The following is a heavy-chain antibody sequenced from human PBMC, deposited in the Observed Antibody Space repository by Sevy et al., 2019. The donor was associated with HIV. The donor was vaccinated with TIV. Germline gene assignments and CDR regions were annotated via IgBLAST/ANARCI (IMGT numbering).Heavy chain of an antibody. J-gene: IGHJ4*02. CDR1: GFTSSSYE. Sequence: GGSLRLSCAASGFTSSSYEMNWVRQAPGKGLEWISYITLSGSTMYYADSVKGRFTISRDNAKNSLYLQMNSLRAEDTAVYYCARDRQGITVAGTAIDYWGQGTLVTVSS. V-gene: IGHV3-48*03. CDR3: ARDRQGITVAGTAIDY. CDR2: ITLSGSTM. D-gene: IGHD6-19*01.